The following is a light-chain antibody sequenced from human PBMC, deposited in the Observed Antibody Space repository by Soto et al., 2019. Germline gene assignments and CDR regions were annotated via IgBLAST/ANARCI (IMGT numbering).Light chain of an antibody. CDR1: QDITRW. Sequence: DIQMTQSPSSVSASVGDRATITCRASQDITRWLAWYQQKPGKAPKLLIYAASSLQSGVPSRFSGSGSGTDFTLTFNSLQPEDFATYYCQQVYSFPQTFGQGTKVDIK. V-gene: IGKV1D-12*01. CDR2: AAS. J-gene: IGKJ1*01. CDR3: QQVYSFPQT.